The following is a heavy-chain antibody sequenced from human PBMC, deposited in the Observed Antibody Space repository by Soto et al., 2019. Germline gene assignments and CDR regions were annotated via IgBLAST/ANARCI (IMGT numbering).Heavy chain of an antibody. CDR1: GYTFTSYG. Sequence: ASVKVSCKASGYTFTSYGISWVRQAPGQGLEWMGWISAYNGNTNYAQKLQGRVTMTTDTSTSTAYMELRSLRSDDTAAYYCARVYNDYVWGSYRYPLDYWGQGTLVTVSS. CDR2: ISAYNGNT. D-gene: IGHD3-16*02. CDR3: ARVYNDYVWGSYRYPLDY. V-gene: IGHV1-18*01. J-gene: IGHJ4*02.